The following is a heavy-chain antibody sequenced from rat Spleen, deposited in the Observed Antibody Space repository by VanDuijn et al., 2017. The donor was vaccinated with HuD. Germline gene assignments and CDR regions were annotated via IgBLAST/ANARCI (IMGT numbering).Heavy chain of an antibody. CDR1: GFSLTTYH. Sequence: QVQLKESGPGLVQPSQTLSLTCTVSGFSLTTYHVSWVRQPPGKGLEWMGVIWTDGRTAYNSLLKSRLSISRDTSKSQVFLKMNSRQTDDTAIYFCTRSGFYYSSYVPFFDYWGQGVMVTVSS. CDR2: IWTDGRT. V-gene: IGHV2-43*01. J-gene: IGHJ2*01. D-gene: IGHD1-2*01. CDR3: TRSGFYYSSYVPFFDY.